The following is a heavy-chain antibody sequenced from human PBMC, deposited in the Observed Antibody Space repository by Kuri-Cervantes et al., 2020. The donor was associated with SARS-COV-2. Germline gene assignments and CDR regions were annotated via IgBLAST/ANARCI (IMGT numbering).Heavy chain of an antibody. CDR3: ARDASYSGSCGSFQH. J-gene: IGHJ1*01. CDR2: IKSKTDGGTT. D-gene: IGHD1-26*01. CDR1: GFTFSNAW. V-gene: IGHV3-15*01. Sequence: GGSLRLSCAASGFTFSNAWMSWVRQAPGKGLGWVGRIKSKTDGGTTDYAAPVKGRFTISRDNSKNTLYLQMNTLKTEDTAVFYCARDASYSGSCGSFQHWGQGTLVTVSS.